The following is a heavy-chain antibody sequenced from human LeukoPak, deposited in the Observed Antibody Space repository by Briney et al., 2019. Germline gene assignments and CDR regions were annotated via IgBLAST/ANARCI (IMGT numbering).Heavy chain of an antibody. V-gene: IGHV4-34*01. Sequence: SETLSLTCAVYGGSFSSYYWSWIRQPPGKGLEWIGEINHSGSTNYNPSLKSRVTISVDTSKNQFSLKLSSVTAADTAVYYCARRERWLQPYFDYWGQGTLDTVSS. CDR3: ARRERWLQPYFDY. D-gene: IGHD5-24*01. CDR2: INHSGST. CDR1: GGSFSSYY. J-gene: IGHJ4*02.